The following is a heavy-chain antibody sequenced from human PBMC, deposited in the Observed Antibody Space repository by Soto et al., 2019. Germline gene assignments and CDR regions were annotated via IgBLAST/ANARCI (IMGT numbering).Heavy chain of an antibody. CDR3: ATLPCIVVNDLCYNVFDL. J-gene: IGHJ3*01. V-gene: IGHV3-23*01. CDR2: ISGDGDGT. Sequence: EVQLLESGGGLTQPGGSLRLSCAASGITLSNYAMSWVRQAPGKGLEWVSAISGDGDGTYYADSVQGRSTISRDNSKNTLSLQMNSLRAEDTAVYFCATLPCIVVNDLCYNVFDLWGQGTMVTVSS. D-gene: IGHD2-8*01. CDR1: GITLSNYA.